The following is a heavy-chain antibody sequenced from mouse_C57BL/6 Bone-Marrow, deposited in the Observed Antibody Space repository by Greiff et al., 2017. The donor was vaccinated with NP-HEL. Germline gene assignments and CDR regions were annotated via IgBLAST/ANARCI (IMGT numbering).Heavy chain of an antibody. CDR3: ARPTTVVATDFDD. CDR2: IDPANGNT. J-gene: IGHJ2*01. Sequence: EVQLQQSVAELVRPGASVKLSCTASGFTIKNTYMHWVKQRPEQGLEWIGRIDPANGNTKYAPKFQGKATITADTSSNTAYLQLSSLTSEDTAIYYCARPTTVVATDFDDWGQGTTLTVSS. CDR1: GFTIKNTY. D-gene: IGHD1-1*01. V-gene: IGHV14-3*01.